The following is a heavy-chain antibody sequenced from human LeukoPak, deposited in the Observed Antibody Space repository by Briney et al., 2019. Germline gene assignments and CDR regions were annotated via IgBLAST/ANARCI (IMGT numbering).Heavy chain of an antibody. CDR2: IRYDGSNK. D-gene: IGHD2-2*01. CDR1: GFTFSNYA. Sequence: GGSLRLSCAASGFTFSNYAMHWVRHAPGKGLGWVAFIRYDGSNKYYGDSVEGRFTISRDNSKNTVYVQMNSLRPEDTAVYFCAKGRSSTTSLDAFDIWGQGTVVTVSS. CDR3: AKGRSSTTSLDAFDI. V-gene: IGHV3-30*02. J-gene: IGHJ3*02.